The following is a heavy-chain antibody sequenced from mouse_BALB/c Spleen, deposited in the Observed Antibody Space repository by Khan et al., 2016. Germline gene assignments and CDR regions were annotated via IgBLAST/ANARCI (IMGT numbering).Heavy chain of an antibody. J-gene: IGHJ3*01. CDR1: GFNIKDTY. CDR2: IDPANGNT. CDR3: ARATYDYDVGFAY. V-gene: IGHV14-3*02. Sequence: VQLQQSGAELVKPGASVKLSCTASGFNIKDTYMHWVKQRPEQGLEWIGRIDPANGNTKYDPKFQGKATIPADTSSNTAYLQLSSLTSEDTAVYYCARATYDYDVGFAYWGQGTLVTVSA. D-gene: IGHD2-4*01.